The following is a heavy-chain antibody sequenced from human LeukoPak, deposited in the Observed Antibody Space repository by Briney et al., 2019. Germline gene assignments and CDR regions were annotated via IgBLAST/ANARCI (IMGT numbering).Heavy chain of an antibody. J-gene: IGHJ4*02. V-gene: IGHV1-18*01. CDR3: ARAWIMVTSHLDF. Sequence: ASVKVSCKASGYTFTSYGISWVRQAPGQGLEWMGWISAHDGNTNYAQKFQGRVTMTTDTSTNIAYMELRSLRSDDTAMYYCARAWIMVTSHLDFWGQGTLVTVSS. D-gene: IGHD2-21*02. CDR1: GYTFTSYG. CDR2: ISAHDGNT.